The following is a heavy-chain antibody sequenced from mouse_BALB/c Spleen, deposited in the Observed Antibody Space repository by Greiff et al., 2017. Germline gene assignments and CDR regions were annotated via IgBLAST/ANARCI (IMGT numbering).Heavy chain of an antibody. CDR1: GFSLTSYG. Sequence: VQLKESGPGLVAPSQSLSITCTVSGFSLTSYGVHWVRQPPGKGLEWLGVIWAGGSTNYNSALMSRLSISKDNSKSQVFLKMNRLQTDDTAMYYCARAYDYDSAMDYWGQGTSVTVSS. CDR2: IWAGGST. V-gene: IGHV2-9*02. CDR3: ARAYDYDSAMDY. D-gene: IGHD2-4*01. J-gene: IGHJ4*01.